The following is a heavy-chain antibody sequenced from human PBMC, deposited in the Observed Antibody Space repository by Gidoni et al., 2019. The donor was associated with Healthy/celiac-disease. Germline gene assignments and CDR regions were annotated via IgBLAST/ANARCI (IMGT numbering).Heavy chain of an antibody. J-gene: IGHJ4*02. CDR3: ARVAPRRDLDY. V-gene: IGHV3-66*02. CDR1: GFTVSRNY. Sequence: EVQLVESGGGLVQPGGSLRLSCAASGFTVSRNYMSWVRQAPGKGLEWVSVIDSGGSTYYADSVKGRFTISRDNSKNTLYLQMNSLRAEDTAVYYCARVAPRRDLDYWGQGTLVTVSS. CDR2: IDSGGST.